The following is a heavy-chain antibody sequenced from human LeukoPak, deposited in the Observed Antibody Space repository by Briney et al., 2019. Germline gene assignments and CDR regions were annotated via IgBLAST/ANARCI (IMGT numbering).Heavy chain of an antibody. J-gene: IGHJ5*02. D-gene: IGHD3-10*01. CDR3: ARAKVTMLRGVPNCFDP. V-gene: IGHV3-21*01. CDR2: ISSSSYI. CDR1: GFTFSSYE. Sequence: GESLKISCAASGFTFSSYEMNWVRQAPGKGLEWVSSISSSSYIYYADSVKGRFTISRDSAKNSLYLQMNSLRAEDTAVYYCARAKVTMLRGVPNCFDPWGQGTLVTVSS.